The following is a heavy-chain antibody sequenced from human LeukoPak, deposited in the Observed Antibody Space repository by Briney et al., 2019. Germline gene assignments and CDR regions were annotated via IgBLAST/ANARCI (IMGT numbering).Heavy chain of an antibody. CDR2: INPSGGTT. J-gene: IGHJ4*02. D-gene: IGHD4/OR15-4a*01. CDR1: GYTFTSYY. CDR3: ARGTNYGDSDY. Sequence: ASVKVSCKASGYTFTSYYIHWVRQAPGQGLEWMGIINPSGGTTNYTQKFQGRVTMTRSTSTSTVHMELSSLRSEDTAVYYCARGTNYGDSDYWGQGTLVTVSS. V-gene: IGHV1-46*01.